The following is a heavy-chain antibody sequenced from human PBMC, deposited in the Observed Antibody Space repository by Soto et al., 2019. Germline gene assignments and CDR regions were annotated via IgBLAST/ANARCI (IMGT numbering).Heavy chain of an antibody. CDR3: AKGYNWNSWGGNNDYYYYGMDV. D-gene: IGHD1-7*01. J-gene: IGHJ6*02. CDR2: ISYDGSNK. V-gene: IGHV3-30*18. Sequence: GGSLRLSCAASGFTFSSYGMHWVRQAPGKGLEWVAVISYDGSNKYYADSVKGRFTISRDNSKNTLYLQMNSLRAEDTAVYYCAKGYNWNSWGGNNDYYYYGMDVWGQGTTVTVSS. CDR1: GFTFSSYG.